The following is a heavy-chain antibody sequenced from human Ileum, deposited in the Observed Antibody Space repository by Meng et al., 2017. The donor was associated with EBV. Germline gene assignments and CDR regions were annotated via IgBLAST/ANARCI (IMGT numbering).Heavy chain of an antibody. Sequence: QVQLVQSGAEVKKPGASVKVSCKASGYTFTRYGITWVRQAPGQGLEWMGWISAYNGNTNYAQKAQGRVTMTTDTSTTTAYMDLRSLRSDDTAVYYCARDPSNTSGRYAYFDYWGQGTLVTVSS. CDR1: GYTFTRYG. D-gene: IGHD6-19*01. V-gene: IGHV1-18*01. CDR3: ARDPSNTSGRYAYFDY. J-gene: IGHJ4*02. CDR2: ISAYNGNT.